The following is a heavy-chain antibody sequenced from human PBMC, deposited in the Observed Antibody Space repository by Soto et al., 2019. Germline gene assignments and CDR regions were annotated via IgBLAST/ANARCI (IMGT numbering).Heavy chain of an antibody. CDR3: TTRCITIFGVVPYYYMDV. J-gene: IGHJ6*03. Sequence: EVQLVESGGGLVKPGGSLRLSCAASGFTFSNAWMSWVRQAPGKGLEWVGRIKSKTDGGATDYAAPVKGRFTIPRDDSKNTLYLQMNSLKTEDTAVYYCTTRCITIFGVVPYYYMDVWGKGTTVTVSS. V-gene: IGHV3-15*01. CDR1: GFTFSNAW. CDR2: IKSKTDGGAT. D-gene: IGHD3-3*01.